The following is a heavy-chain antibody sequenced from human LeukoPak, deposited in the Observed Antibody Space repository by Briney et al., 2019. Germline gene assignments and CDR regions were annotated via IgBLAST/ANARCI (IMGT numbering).Heavy chain of an antibody. J-gene: IGHJ4*02. Sequence: GGSLRLSCTASGFTFGDYAMSWFRQAPGKGLEWVGLIRSKAYGGTTEYAASVKGRFTISRDDSKSIAYLQMNSLKTEDTAVYYCTRDNSGSYYRQMIDYWGQGTLVTVSS. D-gene: IGHD1-26*01. CDR2: IRSKAYGGTT. CDR1: GFTFGDYA. V-gene: IGHV3-49*03. CDR3: TRDNSGSYYRQMIDY.